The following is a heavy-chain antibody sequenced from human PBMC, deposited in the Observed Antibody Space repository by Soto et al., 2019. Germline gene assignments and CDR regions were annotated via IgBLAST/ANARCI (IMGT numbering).Heavy chain of an antibody. CDR1: GGSISAHY. D-gene: IGHD2-8*02. Sequence: PSETLSLTCTVSGGSISAHYWSWLRQPPGKGLEWVGYIYSSGSTYVRPSLKSRVSMSVDPSKNQVSLRLTSVTATDTAVYYCARTPIGYCSGGTCSNWFDPWGQGTLVTVS. CDR2: IYSSGST. V-gene: IGHV4-59*08. J-gene: IGHJ5*02. CDR3: ARTPIGYCSGGTCSNWFDP.